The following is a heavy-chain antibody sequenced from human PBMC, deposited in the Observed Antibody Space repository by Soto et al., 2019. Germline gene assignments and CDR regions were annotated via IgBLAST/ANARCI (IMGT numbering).Heavy chain of an antibody. J-gene: IGHJ6*02. CDR3: AREPFEGMDV. CDR1: GGSVNPGYNY. CDR2: IHYSGNT. Sequence: QVQLRQSGPGLVKPSQTLSLACLVIGGSVNPGYNYWSWVRQSPGRGLAWIGYIHYSGNTYYNPALENRVTISVDASKNQFSLRLSSVTAADTAVYYCAREPFEGMDVWGQGTNVTVSS. V-gene: IGHV4-30-4*01.